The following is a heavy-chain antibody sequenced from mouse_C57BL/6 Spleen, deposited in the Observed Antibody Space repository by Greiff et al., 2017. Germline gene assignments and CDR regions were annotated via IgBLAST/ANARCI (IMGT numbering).Heavy chain of an antibody. Sequence: QVQLQQPGAELVRPGSSVKLSCKASGYTFTSYWMDWVKQRPGQGLEWIGNIYPSDSETHYNQKFKDKATLTVDKSSSTAYMQLSSLTSEDSAVYYWARGLGPFAYWGQGTLVTVSA. J-gene: IGHJ3*01. V-gene: IGHV1-61*01. CDR2: IYPSDSET. CDR1: GYTFTSYW. CDR3: ARGLGPFAY. D-gene: IGHD3-3*01.